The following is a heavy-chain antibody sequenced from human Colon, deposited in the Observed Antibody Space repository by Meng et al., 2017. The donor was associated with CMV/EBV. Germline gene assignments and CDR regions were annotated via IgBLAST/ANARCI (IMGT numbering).Heavy chain of an antibody. Sequence: GESLKISCAASGFTFSNYWMSWVRQAPGKGLEWVANVKKDGSEKYYVDSVKGRFTISRDNANNSVYLQMDSLRAEDTAVYYCATPRVEDTDSFEDWGLGTLVTVSS. CDR2: VKKDGSEK. V-gene: IGHV3-7*01. D-gene: IGHD3-3*01. CDR3: ATPRVEDTDSFED. J-gene: IGHJ4*02. CDR1: GFTFSNYW.